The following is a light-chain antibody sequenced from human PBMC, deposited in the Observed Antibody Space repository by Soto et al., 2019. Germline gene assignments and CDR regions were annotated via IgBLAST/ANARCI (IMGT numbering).Light chain of an antibody. V-gene: IGKV3-11*01. J-gene: IGKJ5*01. Sequence: EIVLTQSPAILSLSPGERATLSCRASQSVSRSLAWYQQKPGQAPRLLIYDTSNRATDIPPRFSGIGSGTDFTITISSLEPEDFAVYYCQQYGSSITFGQGTRLEIK. CDR1: QSVSRS. CDR3: QQYGSSIT. CDR2: DTS.